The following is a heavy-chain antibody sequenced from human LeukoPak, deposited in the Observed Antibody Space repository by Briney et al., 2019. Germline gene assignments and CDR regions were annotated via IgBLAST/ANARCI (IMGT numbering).Heavy chain of an antibody. D-gene: IGHD3-10*01. CDR2: INTNTGNP. CDR1: GYTFTSYA. V-gene: IGHV7-4-1*02. Sequence: ASVKVSCKASGYTFTSYAMNWVRQAPGQGLEWMGWINTNTGNPTYAQGFTGRFVFSLDTSVSTAYLQISSLKAEDTAVYYCARDSPDHSMVRGVIIMRTNKNGNFDYWGQGTLVTVSS. J-gene: IGHJ4*02. CDR3: ARDSPDHSMVRGVIIMRTNKNGNFDY.